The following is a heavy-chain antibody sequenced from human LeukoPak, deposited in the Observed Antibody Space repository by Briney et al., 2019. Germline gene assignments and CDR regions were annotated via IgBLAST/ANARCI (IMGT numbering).Heavy chain of an antibody. J-gene: IGHJ4*02. D-gene: IGHD2-15*01. V-gene: IGHV3-33*08. Sequence: GGSLRLSCAASGFTFSSYAMSWVRQAPGMGLEWVAVIWYDGSNKYYADSVKGRFTISRDNSKNTLYLQMNSLRAEDTAVYYCAREGYCSGGSCSNRLDYWGQGTLVTVSS. CDR1: GFTFSSYA. CDR3: AREGYCSGGSCSNRLDY. CDR2: IWYDGSNK.